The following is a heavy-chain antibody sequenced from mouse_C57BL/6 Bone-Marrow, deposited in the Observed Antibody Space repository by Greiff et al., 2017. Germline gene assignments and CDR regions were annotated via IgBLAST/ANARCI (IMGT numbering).Heavy chain of an antibody. V-gene: IGHV14-4*01. J-gene: IGHJ1*03. CDR3: TTFYGSSYLRYFDV. CDR1: GFNIKDDY. Sequence: VQLQQSGAELVRPGASVKLSCTASGFNIKDDYMHWVKQRPEQGLEWIGWIDPENGDTEYASKFQGKATIPADTSSNTAYLQLSSLTSEDTAVYYCTTFYGSSYLRYFDVWGTGTTVTVSS. CDR2: IDPENGDT. D-gene: IGHD1-1*01.